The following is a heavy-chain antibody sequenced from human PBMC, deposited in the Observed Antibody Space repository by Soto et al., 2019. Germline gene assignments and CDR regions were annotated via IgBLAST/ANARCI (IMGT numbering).Heavy chain of an antibody. D-gene: IGHD3-3*01. V-gene: IGHV3-23*01. CDR3: ARWSYLDY. Sequence: GSLRLSCAASGFRFGSYGLSWVRQAPGKGLEWVSTISGSDGKTFYADSVKGRFSISRDTSQSNLYLQTNSLRADDTAMYYCARWSYLDYWGQGTRVTVSS. J-gene: IGHJ4*02. CDR1: GFRFGSYG. CDR2: ISGSDGKT.